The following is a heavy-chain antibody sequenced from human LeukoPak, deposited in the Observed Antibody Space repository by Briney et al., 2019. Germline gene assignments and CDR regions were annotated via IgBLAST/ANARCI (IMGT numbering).Heavy chain of an antibody. Sequence: GGSLRLSCAASGFTFSDYYMSWIRQAPGKGLEWVSYISSSGSTIYYADSVKGRFTISRDNAMNSLYLQMNSLRAEDTAVYYCAGSRGYSYGHPDYYYGMDVWGQGTTVTVSS. J-gene: IGHJ6*02. CDR3: AGSRGYSYGHPDYYYGMDV. CDR1: GFTFSDYY. V-gene: IGHV3-11*01. D-gene: IGHD5-18*01. CDR2: ISSSGSTI.